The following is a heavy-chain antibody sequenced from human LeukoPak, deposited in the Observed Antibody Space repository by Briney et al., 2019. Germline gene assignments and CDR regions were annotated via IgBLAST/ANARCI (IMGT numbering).Heavy chain of an antibody. CDR2: IWYDGSNK. J-gene: IGHJ6*04. CDR1: GYTFSSYG. Sequence: GRSLRLSCAASGYTFSSYGMHWVRQAPGKGLEWVAVIWYDGSNKYYADSVKGRFTISRDNSKNTLYLQMNSLRAEDTAVYYCARVDGGSWSYYYYGMDVWGKGTTVTVSS. D-gene: IGHD6-13*01. CDR3: ARVDGGSWSYYYYGMDV. V-gene: IGHV3-33*01.